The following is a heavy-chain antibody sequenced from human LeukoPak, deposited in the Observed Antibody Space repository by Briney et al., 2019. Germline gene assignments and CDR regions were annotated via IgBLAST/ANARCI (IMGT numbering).Heavy chain of an antibody. CDR2: ITSSSRTT. CDR1: GFTFSSYS. Sequence: GGSLRLSCAASGFTFSSYSMNWVRQAPGKGLERISHITSSSRTTYHADSVKGRFTISRDNAKNSLYLQMNSLRDEDTAVYYCARSRDGYNVFDYWGQGTLVTVSS. J-gene: IGHJ4*02. D-gene: IGHD5-24*01. V-gene: IGHV3-48*02. CDR3: ARSRDGYNVFDY.